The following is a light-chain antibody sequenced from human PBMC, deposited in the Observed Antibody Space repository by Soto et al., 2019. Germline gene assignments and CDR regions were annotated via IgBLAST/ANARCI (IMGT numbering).Light chain of an antibody. Sequence: QISKSPSTLSASIGDSVTITCRASQSINRWLAWYQQKPGKAPKLLIYDASTLESGVPSRFSGSGSETEFTLTISSLQPDDFATYYCQQYKSNSWTFGQGTKVDIK. J-gene: IGKJ1*01. CDR1: QSINRW. V-gene: IGKV1-5*01. CDR3: QQYKSNSWT. CDR2: DAS.